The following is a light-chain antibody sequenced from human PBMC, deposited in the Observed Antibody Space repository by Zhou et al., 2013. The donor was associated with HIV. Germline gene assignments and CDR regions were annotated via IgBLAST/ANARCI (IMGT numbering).Light chain of an antibody. V-gene: IGKV1-5*03. CDR2: EAS. J-gene: IGKJ2*01. CDR3: QEYSSYSRYT. Sequence: DIQMTQSPSTVSASLGDRVTITCRASQGVSNWLAWYQQRPGEAPKLLVYEASRLHSGVASRFSGSGSGTQFTLTISNLQPGDVGTYYCQEYSSYSRYTFGQGTKLDIK. CDR1: QGVSNW.